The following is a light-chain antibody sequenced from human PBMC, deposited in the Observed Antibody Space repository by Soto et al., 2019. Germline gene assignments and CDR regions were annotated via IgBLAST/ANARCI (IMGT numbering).Light chain of an antibody. Sequence: DIQMTQSPSSLSASVGDRVTITCRASQSISSYLNWYQQKPGKAPKLLIYAASSLQSGVPSRFSGSGSGTELTLTISSLQPEDFATDYCQQSYSTPLFTFGPGTKVDIK. J-gene: IGKJ3*01. CDR3: QQSYSTPLFT. CDR1: QSISSY. V-gene: IGKV1-39*01. CDR2: AAS.